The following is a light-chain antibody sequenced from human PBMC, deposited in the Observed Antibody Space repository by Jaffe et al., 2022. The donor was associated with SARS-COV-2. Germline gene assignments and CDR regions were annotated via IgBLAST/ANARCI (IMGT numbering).Light chain of an antibody. CDR1: SSDVGGYNH. CDR3: SSYAGRNNLV. J-gene: IGLJ2*01. Sequence: QSALTQPPSASGSPGQSVTISCTGSSSDVGGYNHVSWFQVHPGKAPKLMIYEVTKRPSGVPDRFSGSKSGNTASLTVSGLQAEDEADYYCSSYAGRNNLVFGGGTKLTVL. V-gene: IGLV2-8*01. CDR2: EVT.